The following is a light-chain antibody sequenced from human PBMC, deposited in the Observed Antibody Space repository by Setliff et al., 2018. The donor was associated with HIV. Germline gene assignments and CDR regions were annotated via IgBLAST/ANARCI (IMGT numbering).Light chain of an antibody. Sequence: QSALTQPASVSGSPGQSITISCTGTGSDVGTSKYVSWYQQHPGKAPKLIIYDVTTRPSGVSNRFSGSKSGNTASLTLSGLQAEDEADYYCSIHRSRGYVFGTGTKVTVL. CDR3: SIHRSRGYV. V-gene: IGLV2-14*03. CDR1: GSDVGTSKY. CDR2: DVT. J-gene: IGLJ1*01.